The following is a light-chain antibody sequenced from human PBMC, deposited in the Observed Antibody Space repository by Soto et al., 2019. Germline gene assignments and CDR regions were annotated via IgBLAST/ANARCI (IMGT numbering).Light chain of an antibody. CDR3: QQYSSYSYS. CDR1: QSTSSW. V-gene: IGKV1-5*03. Sequence: DIQMTQSPSTLSASVGDRVTITCRASQSTSSWLAWYQHKPGKAPKLLIYKTSTLESGVPSRFSGSGAGTEFPLTIGCLQADDFATYYCQQYSSYSYSFGQGTKLEIK. CDR2: KTS. J-gene: IGKJ2*03.